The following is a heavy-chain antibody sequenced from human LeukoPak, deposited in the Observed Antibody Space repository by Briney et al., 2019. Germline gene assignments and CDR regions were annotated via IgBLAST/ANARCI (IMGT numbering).Heavy chain of an antibody. D-gene: IGHD5-12*01. CDR1: GFIFGDYV. Sequence: GGSLRLSCAASGFIFGDYVMIWVRQAPGKGLEWVSGITASGDRTFYGDSVRGRFTVSRDNSKNTLYLQMNSLRAEDTAVYYCASRSGYRGSGVYWGQGTLVTVSS. V-gene: IGHV3-23*01. J-gene: IGHJ4*02. CDR3: ASRSGYRGSGVY. CDR2: ITASGDRT.